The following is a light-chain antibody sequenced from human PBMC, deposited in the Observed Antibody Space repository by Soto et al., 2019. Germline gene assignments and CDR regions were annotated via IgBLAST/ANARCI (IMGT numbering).Light chain of an antibody. CDR3: QQLNNFVT. CDR1: QTVSSY. V-gene: IGKV1-9*01. CDR2: DAS. J-gene: IGKJ3*01. Sequence: DIKLTQSPSFLSASVGDRVTITCRASQTVSSYLVWYQQKQGKAPKVLITDASTLQSGVPSRFSGSGFGTEFTLTIRGLQPEDVATYYCQQLNNFVTFGPGTKVNI.